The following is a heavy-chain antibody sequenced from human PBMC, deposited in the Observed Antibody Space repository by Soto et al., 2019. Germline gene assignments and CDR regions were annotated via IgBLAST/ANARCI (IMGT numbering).Heavy chain of an antibody. J-gene: IGHJ5*02. CDR3: ARVYPSDTRYGYVGNNWFDP. Sequence: QVQLVQSGAEVKKPGASVKVSCKASGYTFTSYYMHWVRQAPGQGLERMGIINPSGVSTSYAQKFQGRVTMTRDTSTSTVYMELSSLRSEDTAVYYCARVYPSDTRYGYVGNNWFDPWGQGTLVTVSS. D-gene: IGHD5-18*01. V-gene: IGHV1-46*03. CDR1: GYTFTSYY. CDR2: INPSGVST.